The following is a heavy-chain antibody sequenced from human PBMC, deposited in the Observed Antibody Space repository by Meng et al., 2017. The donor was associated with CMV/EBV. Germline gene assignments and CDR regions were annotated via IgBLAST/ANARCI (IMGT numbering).Heavy chain of an antibody. J-gene: IGHJ6*02. CDR2: ISWNSGAI. Sequence: SLKISCAATEFIFHDYAMHWARQAPGKGLEWVSSISWNSGAIGYADSVKGRFTISRDNAKKSLYLQMNSLRAEDTALYYCVKDKWNGAGGYYYYGMDVWGQGTTVTVSS. CDR1: EFIFHDYA. V-gene: IGHV3-9*01. CDR3: VKDKWNGAGGYYYYGMDV. D-gene: IGHD1-1*01.